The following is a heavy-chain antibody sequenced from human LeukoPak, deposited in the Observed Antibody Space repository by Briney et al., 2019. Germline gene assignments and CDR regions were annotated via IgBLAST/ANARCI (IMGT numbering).Heavy chain of an antibody. J-gene: IGHJ3*02. CDR3: ATGLRGDAFDI. D-gene: IGHD2-21*01. Sequence: GGSLRLSCAASGFTFSSYSMNWVRQAPGKGLEWVSYISSSSSTIYYADSVKGRFTISRDNAKNSLYLQMNSLRAEDTAVYYCATGLRGDAFDIWGQGTMVTVSS. V-gene: IGHV3-48*04. CDR2: ISSSSSTI. CDR1: GFTFSSYS.